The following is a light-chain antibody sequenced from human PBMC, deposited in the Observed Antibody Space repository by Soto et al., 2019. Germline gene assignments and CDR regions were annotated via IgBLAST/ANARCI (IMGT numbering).Light chain of an antibody. J-gene: IGKJ5*01. CDR1: PVISTY. Sequence: DVQMPQSPSSLSVSVGDRVTITCRASPVISTYLAWYQQKPGKPPQLLIYAVSTLHSGVTSRFSVSASGTEFTLTISSLQPEDSASYYCQKYNSAPLSFGQGTRLE. CDR3: QKYNSAPLS. V-gene: IGKV1-27*01. CDR2: AVS.